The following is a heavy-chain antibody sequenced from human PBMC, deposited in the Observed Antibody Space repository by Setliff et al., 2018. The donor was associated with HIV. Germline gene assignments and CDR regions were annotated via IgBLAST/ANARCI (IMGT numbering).Heavy chain of an antibody. D-gene: IGHD3-22*01. J-gene: IGHJ4*02. V-gene: IGHV4-59*08. Sequence: PSETLSLTCTVSGGSISSYYWSWIRQPPGKGLEWIGYIYYSGSTNYNPSLKSRVTISVDTSKNQFSLKLSSVTAADTAVYFCARSRGGHSSDHYLEYWGQGTLVTVSS. CDR1: GGSISSYY. CDR3: ARSRGGHSSDHYLEY. CDR2: IYYSGST.